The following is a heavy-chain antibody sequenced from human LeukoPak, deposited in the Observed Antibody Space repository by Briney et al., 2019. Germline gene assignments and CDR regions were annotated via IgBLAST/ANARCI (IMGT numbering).Heavy chain of an antibody. CDR3: ARSRYDDFWSGYSGYGMDV. J-gene: IGHJ6*02. V-gene: IGHV1-8*02. D-gene: IGHD3-3*01. Sequence: ASVKVSCKASGYTFTGYYMHWVRQAPGQGLEWMGWINPNSGNTGYAQKFQGRVTMTRNTSISTAYMELSSLRSEDTAVYYCARSRYDDFWSGYSGYGMDVWGQGTTVTVSS. CDR1: GYTFTGYY. CDR2: INPNSGNT.